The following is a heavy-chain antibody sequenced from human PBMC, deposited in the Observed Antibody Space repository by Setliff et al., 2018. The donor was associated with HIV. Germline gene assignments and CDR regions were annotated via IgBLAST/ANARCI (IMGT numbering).Heavy chain of an antibody. CDR2: SHYSGSP. V-gene: IGHV4-61*05. D-gene: IGHD1-7*01. J-gene: IGHJ4*02. CDR3: ATYNWNFIVGY. CDR1: GGSISSSSYY. Sequence: PSETLSLTCTVSGGSISSSSYYWGWIRQPPGKGLEWIGYSHYSGSPHYNPSLKSRVTISVDSSKDQFSLKLSSVTAADTAVYYCATYNWNFIVGYWGQGTLVTVSS.